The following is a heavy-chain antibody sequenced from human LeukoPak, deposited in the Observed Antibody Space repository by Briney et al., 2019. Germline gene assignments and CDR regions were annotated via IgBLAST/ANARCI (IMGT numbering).Heavy chain of an antibody. D-gene: IGHD1-26*01. CDR2: IYYSGST. V-gene: IGHV4-59*01. J-gene: IGHJ4*02. CDR1: GGSISSYY. CDR3: ARGHQWELLRSRYYFDY. Sequence: SETLSLTCTDSGGSISSYYWSWIRQPPGKGLEWIGYIYYSGSTNYNPSLKSRVTISVDTSKNQFSLKLSSVTAADTAVYYCARGHQWELLRSRYYFDYWGQGTLVTVSS.